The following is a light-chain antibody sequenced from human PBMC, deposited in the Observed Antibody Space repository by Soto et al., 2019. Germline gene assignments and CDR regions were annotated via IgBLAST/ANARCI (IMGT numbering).Light chain of an antibody. J-gene: IGKJ2*01. CDR1: QSINSY. Sequence: DIQMTQSPTSLSASVGDRVTITCRASQSINSYLNWYQQKPGKAPKLLIHAASSLQSGVPSRFSGSGSGTDFTLTISSLQPEDFGTYYCQQSHSTPYTFGQGTNLEIK. CDR3: QQSHSTPYT. V-gene: IGKV1-39*01. CDR2: AAS.